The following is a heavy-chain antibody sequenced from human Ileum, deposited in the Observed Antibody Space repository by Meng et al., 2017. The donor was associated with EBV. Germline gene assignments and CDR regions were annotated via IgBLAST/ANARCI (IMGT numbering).Heavy chain of an antibody. Sequence: QVQLHQSGAGGEVKXPGASGMVXCRASGYTFTHHGISWIRQAPGQGLEWLGWISCYNGDTNYAQKVQGRFTMTMDKSASTAYMDLRSLRSDDTAVYYCARDPSNTSGRYAYFDYWGQGTLVTVSS. J-gene: IGHJ4*02. V-gene: IGHV1-18*01. CDR2: ISCYNGDT. D-gene: IGHD6-19*01. CDR1: GYTFTHHG. CDR3: ARDPSNTSGRYAYFDY.